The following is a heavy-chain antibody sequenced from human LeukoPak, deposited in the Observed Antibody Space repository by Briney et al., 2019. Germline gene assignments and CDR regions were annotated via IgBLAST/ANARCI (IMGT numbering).Heavy chain of an antibody. J-gene: IGHJ5*02. Sequence: ASETLSLTCTVSGGSISSYYWSWIRQPPGKGLEWIGYIYYGGSTNYNPSLKSRVTISVDTSKNQFSLKLSSVTAADTAVYYCARARLLWFGESINWFDPWGQGTLVTVSS. CDR2: IYYGGST. CDR3: ARARLLWFGESINWFDP. CDR1: GGSISSYY. V-gene: IGHV4-59*08. D-gene: IGHD3-10*01.